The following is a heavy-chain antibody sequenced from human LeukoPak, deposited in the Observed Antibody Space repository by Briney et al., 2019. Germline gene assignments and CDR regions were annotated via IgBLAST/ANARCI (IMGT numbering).Heavy chain of an antibody. CDR2: IKQDGSEK. V-gene: IGHV3-7*01. CDR3: ARDYDV. J-gene: IGHJ6*02. CDR1: GLIFSSYW. Sequence: GGSLRLSCAASGLIFSSYWMSWVRQAPGKGLEWVANIKQDGSEKYYVDSVKGRFTISRDNAKNSLYLQMNSLRAEDTAVYYCARDYDVWGQGTTVTVSS.